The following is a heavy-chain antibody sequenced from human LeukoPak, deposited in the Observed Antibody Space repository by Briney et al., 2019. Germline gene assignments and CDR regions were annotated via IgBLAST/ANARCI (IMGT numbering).Heavy chain of an antibody. Sequence: GGSLRLSCVASGFTFSDFWMHWFRQVPGKGLMWLARISGDATRITYADSVEGRFTISRDTAKKTLYLRMTHLKVDDTAMYFCARDARRHRYFDLWGRGTLVTVTS. CDR3: ARDARRHRYFDL. V-gene: IGHV3-74*03. D-gene: IGHD6-6*01. J-gene: IGHJ2*01. CDR1: GFTFSDFW. CDR2: ISGDATRI.